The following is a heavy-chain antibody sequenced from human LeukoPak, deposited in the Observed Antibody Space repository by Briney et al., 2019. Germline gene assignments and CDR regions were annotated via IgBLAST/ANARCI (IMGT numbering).Heavy chain of an antibody. CDR1: GGSINRSSYY. Sequence: SETLSLTCSVSGGSINRSSYYWGWIRQTPGKGLEWIGSIYYSGSTYYNPSFESRITISVDTSKNQFSLKLSSVTAADTAVYYCARSADYGVYNWFDPWGPGTLVTVSS. CDR2: IYYSGST. J-gene: IGHJ5*02. V-gene: IGHV4-39*07. CDR3: ARSADYGVYNWFDP. D-gene: IGHD4-17*01.